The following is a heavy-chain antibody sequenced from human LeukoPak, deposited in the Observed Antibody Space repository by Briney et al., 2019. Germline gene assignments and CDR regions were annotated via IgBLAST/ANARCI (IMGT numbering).Heavy chain of an antibody. CDR1: GGTFSSYA. CDR2: IIPIFGTA. CDR3: ASSTRGVHEYSYGGYFGY. D-gene: IGHD5-18*01. Sequence: ASVKVSCKASGGTFSSYAISWVRQAPGQGLEWMGGIIPIFGTANYAQKFQGRVTITTDESTSTAYMELSSLRSEDTAVYYCASSTRGVHEYSYGGYFGYWGQGTLVTVSS. J-gene: IGHJ4*02. V-gene: IGHV1-69*05.